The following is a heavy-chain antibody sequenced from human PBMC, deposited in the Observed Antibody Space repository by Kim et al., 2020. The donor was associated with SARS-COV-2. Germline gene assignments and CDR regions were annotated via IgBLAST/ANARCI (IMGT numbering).Heavy chain of an antibody. Sequence: YIYYADSVKGRFTISRDNAKNSLYLQMNSLRAEDTAVYYCARGGAGNFDYWGQGTLVTVSS. CDR2: YI. V-gene: IGHV3-21*01. CDR3: ARGGAGNFDY. J-gene: IGHJ4*02. D-gene: IGHD3-10*01.